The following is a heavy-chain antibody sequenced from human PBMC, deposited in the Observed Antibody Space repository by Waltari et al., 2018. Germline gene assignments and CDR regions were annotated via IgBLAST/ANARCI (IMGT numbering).Heavy chain of an antibody. Sequence: QLQLPESGPGLVKPSETLSLTCTVSGGSIRRSSYYLGWLRQPQGKGLEWIWSIYYSGSTYYNPSLKSRGTISVDTSKNQFSLKLSSVTAADTAVYYCARRGSSGWRFDYWCQGTLVTVSS. V-gene: IGHV4-39*01. J-gene: IGHJ4*02. CDR2: IYYSGST. D-gene: IGHD6-19*01. CDR1: GGSIRRSSYY. CDR3: ARRGSSGWRFDY.